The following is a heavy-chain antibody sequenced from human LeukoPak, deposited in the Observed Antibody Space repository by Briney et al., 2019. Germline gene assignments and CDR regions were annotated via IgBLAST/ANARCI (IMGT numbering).Heavy chain of an antibody. CDR1: GFTFSNAW. D-gene: IGHD1-26*01. Sequence: GGSLRLSCAASGFTFSNAWMSWVRQAPGKGLEGVGRIKSKTDGGTTDYAAPVKGRFSISRDNAKNSLYLQMNSLRAEDTAVYYCARASGSYGVYWGQGTLVTVSS. V-gene: IGHV3-15*01. CDR2: IKSKTDGGTT. CDR3: ARASGSYGVY. J-gene: IGHJ4*02.